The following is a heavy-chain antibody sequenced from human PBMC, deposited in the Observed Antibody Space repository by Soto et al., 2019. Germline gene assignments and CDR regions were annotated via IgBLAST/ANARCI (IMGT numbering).Heavy chain of an antibody. V-gene: IGHV5-10-1*01. D-gene: IGHD3-22*01. J-gene: IGHJ6*02. CDR1: GYSFTSYW. CDR3: ARPRRAQYDSSGHFYYYGMDV. Sequence: PGESLKISCKGSGYSFTSYWISWVRQMPGKGLEWMGRIDPSDSYTNYSPSFQGHVTISADKSISTAYLQWSSLKASDTAMYYCARPRRAQYDSSGHFYYYGMDVWGQGTTVTVS. CDR2: IDPSDSYT.